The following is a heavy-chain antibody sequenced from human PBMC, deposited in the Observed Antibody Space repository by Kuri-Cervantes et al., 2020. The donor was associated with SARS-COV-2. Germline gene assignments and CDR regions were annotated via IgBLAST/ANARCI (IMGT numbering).Heavy chain of an antibody. CDR3: ARDRSSNWFSTRVAFDI. V-gene: IGHV3-21*01. CDR1: GFTFNNYA. CDR2: ISSSTSYI. J-gene: IGHJ3*02. D-gene: IGHD6-13*01. Sequence: GESLKISCTASGFTFNNYAMRWVRQAPGEGLEWVSSISSSTSYIYYEDSVKGRFTISRDNAKNSLYLQMNSLRAEDTAIYYCARDRSSNWFSTRVAFDIWGQGTMVTVSS.